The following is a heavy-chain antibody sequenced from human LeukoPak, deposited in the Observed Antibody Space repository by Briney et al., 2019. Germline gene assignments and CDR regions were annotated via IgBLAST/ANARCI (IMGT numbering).Heavy chain of an antibody. CDR3: AKDPTGSPYYYYGMDV. D-gene: IGHD4-17*01. J-gene: IGHJ6*02. V-gene: IGHV3-23*01. Sequence: GGSLRLSCAASGFTFSSYAMSWVRQAPGKGLEWVSAISGSGGSTYYADSVKGRFTISRDNSKNTLYLQMNSLRAEDTAVYYCAKDPTGSPYYYYGMDVWGQGTTVTVSS. CDR2: ISGSGGST. CDR1: GFTFSSYA.